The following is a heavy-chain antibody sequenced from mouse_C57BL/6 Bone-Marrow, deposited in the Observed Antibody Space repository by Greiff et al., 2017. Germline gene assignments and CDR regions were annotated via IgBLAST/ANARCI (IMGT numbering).Heavy chain of an antibody. J-gene: IGHJ4*01. V-gene: IGHV1-39*01. D-gene: IGHD2-4*01. CDR3: ARGRVYYDYDGNMDY. CDR1: GYSFTDYN. Sequence: VQLQQSGPELVKPGASVKISCKASGYSFTDYNMNWVKQSNGKSLEWIGVINPNYGTTSYNQKFKGKATLTVDQSSSTAYMQINSLTSEDSAVYNCARGRVYYDYDGNMDYWGQETSVTVSP. CDR2: INPNYGTT.